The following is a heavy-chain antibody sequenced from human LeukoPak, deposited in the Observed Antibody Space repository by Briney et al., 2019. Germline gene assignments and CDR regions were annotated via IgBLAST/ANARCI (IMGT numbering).Heavy chain of an antibody. CDR2: IYYSGST. J-gene: IGHJ4*02. CDR1: GGSISSYY. D-gene: IGHD6-13*01. V-gene: IGHV4-59*12. Sequence: SETLSLTCTVSGGSISSYYWSWIRQPPGKGLEWIGYIYYSGSTNYNPSLKSRVTISVDTSKNQFSLALNFVTAADTAMYYCASSHSATWYDDWGQGALVTVS. CDR3: ASSHSATWYDD.